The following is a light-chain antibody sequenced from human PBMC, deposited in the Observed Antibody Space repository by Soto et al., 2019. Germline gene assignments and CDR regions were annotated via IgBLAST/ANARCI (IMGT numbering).Light chain of an antibody. J-gene: IGKJ1*01. CDR3: QQYGHSPRT. CDR2: AAS. CDR1: QSVSNSF. Sequence: LTQSPGTLSLSPGERASLSCRASQSVSNSFLAWYQQKAGQSPRLLIYAASARAIGIPDRFSGSGSGTDFTLTISRLEPEDFAVYYCQQYGHSPRTFGQGTKVDIK. V-gene: IGKV3-20*01.